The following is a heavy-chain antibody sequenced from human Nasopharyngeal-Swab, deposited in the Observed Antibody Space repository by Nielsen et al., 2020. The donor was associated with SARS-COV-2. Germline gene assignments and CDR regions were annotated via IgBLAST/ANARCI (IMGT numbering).Heavy chain of an antibody. V-gene: IGHV1-69*06. CDR1: GGTFSSYA. D-gene: IGHD3-22*01. J-gene: IGHJ4*02. CDR2: IIPIFGTA. Sequence: SVKVSCKASGGTFSSYAISWVRQAPGQGLEWMGGIIPIFGTANYAQKFQGRVTITADKSTSTAYMELRSLRSDDTAVYYCARAYYDSSPLDYWGQGTLVTVSS. CDR3: ARAYYDSSPLDY.